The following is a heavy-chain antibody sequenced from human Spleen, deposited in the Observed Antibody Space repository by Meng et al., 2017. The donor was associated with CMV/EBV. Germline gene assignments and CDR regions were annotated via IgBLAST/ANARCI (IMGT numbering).Heavy chain of an antibody. Sequence: GSLRLSCTVSGGSISSSSYYWGWIRQPPGKGLEWIGSIYYSGSTYYNPSLKSRVTISVDTSKNQFSLKLSSVTAADTAVYYCARRWLQWNAFDIWGQGTMVTVSS. CDR1: GGSISSSSYY. CDR3: ARRWLQWNAFDI. V-gene: IGHV4-39*01. J-gene: IGHJ3*02. D-gene: IGHD5-24*01. CDR2: IYYSGST.